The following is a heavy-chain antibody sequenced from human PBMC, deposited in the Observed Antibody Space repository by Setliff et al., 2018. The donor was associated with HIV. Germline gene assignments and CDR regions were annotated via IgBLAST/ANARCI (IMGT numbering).Heavy chain of an antibody. CDR3: ARGRQGPYYYDSNGLSRGRNFDY. D-gene: IGHD3-22*01. Sequence: KTSETLSLTCAVYGGSFSGHFWSWIRQPPGKGLEWIGEINHGGTTNYNPSLESRVIISVDTSKTHFSLRLSSVTAADRAVYYCARGRQGPYYYDSNGLSRGRNFDYWGQGTLVTVSS. V-gene: IGHV4-34*01. CDR2: INHGGTT. CDR1: GGSFSGHF. J-gene: IGHJ4*02.